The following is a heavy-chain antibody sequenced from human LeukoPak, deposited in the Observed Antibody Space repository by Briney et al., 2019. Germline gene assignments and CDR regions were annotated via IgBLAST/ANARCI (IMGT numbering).Heavy chain of an antibody. CDR2: IIPILGIA. J-gene: IGHJ3*02. Sequence: SVKVSCKASGGTFSSYTISWVRQAPGQGLEWMGRIIPILGIANYAQKFQGRVTITADKSTSTAYMELSSLRSEDTAVYYCARGSITIFGVVIHAFDIWGQGAMVTVSS. CDR1: GGTFSSYT. D-gene: IGHD3-3*01. V-gene: IGHV1-69*02. CDR3: ARGSITIFGVVIHAFDI.